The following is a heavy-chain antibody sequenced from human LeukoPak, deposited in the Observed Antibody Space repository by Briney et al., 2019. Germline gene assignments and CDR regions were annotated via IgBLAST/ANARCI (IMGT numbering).Heavy chain of an antibody. J-gene: IGHJ6*02. D-gene: IGHD1-1*01. CDR1: GGSFSGYY. V-gene: IGHV4-34*01. Sequence: PSETLSLTCAVYGGSFSGYYWSWIRQPPGKGLEWIGEINHSGSTNYNPSLKSRVTISVDTSKNQFSLKLSSVTAADTAVYYCARGHHNWASYYGMDVWSQGTTVTVSS. CDR3: ARGHHNWASYYGMDV. CDR2: INHSGST.